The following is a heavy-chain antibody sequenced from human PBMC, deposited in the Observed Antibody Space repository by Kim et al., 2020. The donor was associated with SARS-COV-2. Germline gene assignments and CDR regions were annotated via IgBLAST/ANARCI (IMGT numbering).Heavy chain of an antibody. Sequence: GGSLRLSCAASGFTFNNYAMSWVRQGPGKGLEWVSAISGSGRSSYYADSVKGRFTISRDKSKNILYLQMTRLRVEDTAVYFCATDQGLYGSGSDYFDHWGQGTLVTVSS. J-gene: IGHJ4*02. CDR2: ISGSGRSS. CDR1: GFTFNNYA. D-gene: IGHD3-10*01. CDR3: ATDQGLYGSGSDYFDH. V-gene: IGHV3-23*01.